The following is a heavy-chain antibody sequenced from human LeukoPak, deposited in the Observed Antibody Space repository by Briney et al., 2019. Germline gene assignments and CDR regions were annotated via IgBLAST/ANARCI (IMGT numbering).Heavy chain of an antibody. CDR1: GFTFSSYS. V-gene: IGHV3-48*01. Sequence: GGSLRLSCAASGFTFSSYSMNWVRQAPGKGLEWVSSISSSSTIYYADSVKGRFTISRDNAKNSLYLQMNSLRAEDTAVYYCAGYYVDWFDPWGQGTLVTVSS. D-gene: IGHD3-22*01. CDR2: ISSSSTI. J-gene: IGHJ5*02. CDR3: AGYYVDWFDP.